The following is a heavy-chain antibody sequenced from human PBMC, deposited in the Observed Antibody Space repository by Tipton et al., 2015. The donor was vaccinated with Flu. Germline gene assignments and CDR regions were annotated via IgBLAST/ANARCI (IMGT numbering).Heavy chain of an antibody. Sequence: SLRLSCAASGFTFSTHWMTWIRQAPEKGLEWVANIKEDGSEKHYSDSVKGRFTVSRDDSKNMLSLQMDSLRAEDTAVYYCTRGQGANPWGQGTLVTVSS. CDR3: TRGQGANP. CDR1: GFTFSTHW. J-gene: IGHJ5*02. CDR2: IKEDGSEK. V-gene: IGHV3-7*03.